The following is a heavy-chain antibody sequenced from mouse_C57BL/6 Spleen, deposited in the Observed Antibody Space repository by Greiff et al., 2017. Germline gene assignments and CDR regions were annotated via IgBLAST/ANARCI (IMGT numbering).Heavy chain of an antibody. CDR1: GYTFTSYW. Sequence: VQLQQSGPELVKPGASVKIPCKASGYTFTSYWMHWVKQRPGQGLEWIGEIDPSDSYTNYNQKFKGKSTLTVDKSSSTAYMQLSSLTSEDSAVYYCARGRGLRRDFDYWGQGTTLTVSS. CDR3: ARGRGLRRDFDY. V-gene: IGHV1-69*01. J-gene: IGHJ2*01. CDR2: IDPSDSYT. D-gene: IGHD2-4*01.